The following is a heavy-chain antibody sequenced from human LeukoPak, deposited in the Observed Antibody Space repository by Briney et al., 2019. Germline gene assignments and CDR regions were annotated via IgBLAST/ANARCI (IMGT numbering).Heavy chain of an antibody. J-gene: IGHJ3*02. CDR2: ISGSGSPI. V-gene: IGHV3-48*03. CDR1: GFTFSNYD. Sequence: GGSLRLSCAASGFTFSNYDMNWVRQAPGKGLEWVAYISGSGSPIYYADSVKGRFTISRDNARRSFFLQMNSLRAEDTANYYCAREVAGETAGYDSFDIWGQGTVVTASS. CDR3: AREVAGETAGYDSFDI. D-gene: IGHD7-27*01.